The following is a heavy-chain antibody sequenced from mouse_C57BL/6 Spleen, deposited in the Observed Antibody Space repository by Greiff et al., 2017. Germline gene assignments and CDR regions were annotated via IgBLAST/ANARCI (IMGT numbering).Heavy chain of an antibody. J-gene: IGHJ2*01. D-gene: IGHD1-1*01. CDR2: IYPRSGNT. Sequence: VQLVESGAELARPGASVKLSCKASGYTFTSYGISWVKQRTGQGLEWIGEIYPRSGNTYYNEKFKGKATLTADKSSSTAYMELRSLTSEDSAVYFCAREATVVGGYFDYWGQGTTLTVSS. V-gene: IGHV1-81*01. CDR3: AREATVVGGYFDY. CDR1: GYTFTSYG.